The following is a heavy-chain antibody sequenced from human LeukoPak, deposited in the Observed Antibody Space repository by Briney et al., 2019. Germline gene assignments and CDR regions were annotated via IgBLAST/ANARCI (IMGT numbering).Heavy chain of an antibody. J-gene: IGHJ4*02. CDR2: FDPEDGET. CDR3: ATSDILTGYTVDY. D-gene: IGHD3-9*01. Sequence: GASVKVSCKVSGYTLTELSMHWVRQAPGKGLEWMGGFDPEDGETIYAQKFQGRVTMTEDTSTDTAYMELSSLRSEDTAAYYCATSDILTGYTVDYWGQGTLVTVSS. CDR1: GYTLTELS. V-gene: IGHV1-24*01.